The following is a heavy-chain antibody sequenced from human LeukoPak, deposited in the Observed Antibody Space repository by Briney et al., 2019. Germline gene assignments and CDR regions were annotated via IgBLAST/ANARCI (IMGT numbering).Heavy chain of an antibody. CDR1: GFSLSTSGVG. V-gene: IGHV2-5*01. CDR3: ARLIVVVAATVGNWFDP. Sequence: ESGPTLVKPTQTLTLTCTFSGFSLSTSGVGVGWIRQPPGKALEWLALIYWNDDKRYSPSLKSRLTITKDTSKNQVVLTMTNMDPVDTATYYCARLIVVVAATVGNWFDPWGQGTLVTVSS. J-gene: IGHJ5*02. CDR2: IYWNDDK. D-gene: IGHD2-15*01.